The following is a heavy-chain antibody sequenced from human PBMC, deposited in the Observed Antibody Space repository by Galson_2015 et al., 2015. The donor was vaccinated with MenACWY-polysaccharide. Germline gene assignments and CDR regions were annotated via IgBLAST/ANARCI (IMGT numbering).Heavy chain of an antibody. J-gene: IGHJ6*03. V-gene: IGHV3-11*01. CDR1: GFTFSDYY. CDR2: ITSSGGTK. CDR3: TRRRSSRDYYYYYMDV. D-gene: IGHD6-6*01. Sequence: SLRLSCAASGFTFSDYYMSWIRQAPGKGLEWVSYITSSGGTKDYADSVKGRFTMSRDNAKNSLYLQMNSLRAEDTAVYYCTRRRSSRDYYYYYMDVWGKGTTVTVSS.